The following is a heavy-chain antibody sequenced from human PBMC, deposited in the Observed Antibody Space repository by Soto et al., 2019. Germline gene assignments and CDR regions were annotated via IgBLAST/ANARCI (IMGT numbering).Heavy chain of an antibody. Sequence: ASVKVSCKASGYTFTSYGISWVRQAPGQGLEWMGWISAYNGNTNYAQKLQGRVTMTTDTSTSTAYMELRSLRSDDTAVYYCARAIGGYCSSTSCPEDIVLVVAATEEFYYFGLDVWR. CDR3: ARAIGGYCSSTSCPEDIVLVVAATEEFYYFGLDV. D-gene: IGHD2-2*01. V-gene: IGHV1-18*01. CDR2: ISAYNGNT. CDR1: GYTFTSYG. J-gene: IGHJ6*02.